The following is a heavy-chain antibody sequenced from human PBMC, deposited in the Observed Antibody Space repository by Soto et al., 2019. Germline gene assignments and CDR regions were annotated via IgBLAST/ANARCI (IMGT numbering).Heavy chain of an antibody. V-gene: IGHV1-18*01. D-gene: IGHD6-13*01. Sequence: GASVKVSCKASGYTLTSYVIRWVRQAPGQGLEWMGWISAYNGNTNYAQKLQGRVTMTTDTSTSTAYMELRSLRSDDTAVYYCARDLAAGNCDNWGQGTLVTVSS. CDR1: GYTLTSYV. CDR3: ARDLAAGNCDN. J-gene: IGHJ4*02. CDR2: ISAYNGNT.